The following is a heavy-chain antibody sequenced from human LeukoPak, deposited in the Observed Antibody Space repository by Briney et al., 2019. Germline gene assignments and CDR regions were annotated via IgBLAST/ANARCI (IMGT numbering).Heavy chain of an antibody. V-gene: IGHV3-23*01. Sequence: PGGSLRLSCAASGFTFSSYAMSWVRQAPGKGLEWVSAISGCGGSTYYADSVKGRFTISRDNSKNTLYLQMNSLRAEDTAVYYCAKDASGARYYYYYGMDVWGQGTTVTVSS. J-gene: IGHJ6*02. CDR2: ISGCGGST. CDR3: AKDASGARYYYYYGMDV. CDR1: GFTFSSYA. D-gene: IGHD1-1*01.